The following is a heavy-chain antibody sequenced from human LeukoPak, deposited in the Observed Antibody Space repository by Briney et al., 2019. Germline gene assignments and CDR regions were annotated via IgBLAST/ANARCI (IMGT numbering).Heavy chain of an antibody. Sequence: SETLSLTCTVSGGSISSSSYYWGWIRQPPGKGLEWIGEINHSGSTNYNPSLKSRVTISLDTSKNQFSLKLSSVTAADTAVYYCARGGYCGGDCYENDAFDIWGQGTMVTVSS. CDR1: GGSISSSSYY. J-gene: IGHJ3*02. V-gene: IGHV4-39*07. CDR3: ARGGYCGGDCYENDAFDI. CDR2: INHSGST. D-gene: IGHD2-21*02.